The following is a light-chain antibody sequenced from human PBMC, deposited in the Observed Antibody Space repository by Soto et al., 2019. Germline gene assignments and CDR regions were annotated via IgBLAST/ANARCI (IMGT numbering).Light chain of an antibody. Sequence: EAVLTQSPATLSLSPGERATLSCRASQSVSKYLAWYQQKPGQAPRLLIYDASNRATGIPARFSGSGSGTDFTLTISSLEPEDFAVYFCQHRAGWPPALTFGGGTKVEIK. CDR2: DAS. J-gene: IGKJ4*01. CDR3: QHRAGWPPALT. V-gene: IGKV3-11*01. CDR1: QSVSKY.